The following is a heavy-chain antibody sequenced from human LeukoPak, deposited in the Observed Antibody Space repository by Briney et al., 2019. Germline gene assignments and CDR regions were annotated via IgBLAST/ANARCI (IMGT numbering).Heavy chain of an antibody. CDR1: GGSISSSSYY. Sequence: SETLSLTCTVSGGSISSSSYYWGWIRQPPGKGLEWIGSIYYSGSTYYNPSLKSRVTISVDTSKNQFSLKLSSVTAADTAVYYCARRRPGIAVAGSRDAFDIWGQGTMVTVSS. J-gene: IGHJ3*02. CDR3: ARRRPGIAVAGSRDAFDI. V-gene: IGHV4-39*01. D-gene: IGHD6-19*01. CDR2: IYYSGST.